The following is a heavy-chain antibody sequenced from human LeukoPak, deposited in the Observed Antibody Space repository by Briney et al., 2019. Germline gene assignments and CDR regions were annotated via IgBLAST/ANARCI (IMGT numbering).Heavy chain of an antibody. CDR1: GFTLRSFA. D-gene: IGHD3-10*02. V-gene: IGHV3-30*04. J-gene: IGHJ4*02. Sequence: GGSLRLSCAASGFTLRSFAFHWVRQAPDKGLGWVAVIAYDGSVAYVADALKGRFTISRDDSKSTLYLQMNSLRPADTAVYYCARDMLKGAPDYLDHWGQGTLVTVSS. CDR2: IAYDGSVA. CDR3: ARDMLKGAPDYLDH.